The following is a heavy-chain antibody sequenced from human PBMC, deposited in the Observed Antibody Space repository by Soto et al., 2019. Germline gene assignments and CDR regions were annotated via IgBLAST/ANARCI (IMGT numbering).Heavy chain of an antibody. J-gene: IGHJ4*01. V-gene: IGHV3-30*04. CDR2: ISYDGENQ. Sequence: GGSLRLSCAASGFGFSHYAMHWVRQPPGKGLEWVALISYDGENQYFTDSVRGRFTISRDNSKTAVYLEMNDLRLDDTAPYYCVIPHDESSNAFYLWGHGTLVTVSS. D-gene: IGHD3-10*01. CDR3: VIPHDESSNAFYL. CDR1: GFGFSHYA.